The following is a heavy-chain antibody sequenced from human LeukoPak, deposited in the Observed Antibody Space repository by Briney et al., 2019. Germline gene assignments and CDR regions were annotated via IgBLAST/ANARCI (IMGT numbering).Heavy chain of an antibody. CDR2: ISWNSDSI. CDR1: GFTFDDYA. CDR3: AKCARTPEGGSGWCNWFDP. D-gene: IGHD3-3*01. Sequence: GGSLRLSCAASGFTFDDYAMHWVRQAPGKGLEWVSGISWNSDSIGYADSVKGRFTISRDNAKNTLYLQMKSLRGEDTAVYYCAKCARTPEGGSGWCNWFDPWGQGTLVTVSS. V-gene: IGHV3-9*01. J-gene: IGHJ5*02.